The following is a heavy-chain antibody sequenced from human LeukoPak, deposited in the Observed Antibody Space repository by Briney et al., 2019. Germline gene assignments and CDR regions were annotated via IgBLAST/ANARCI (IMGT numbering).Heavy chain of an antibody. D-gene: IGHD3-22*01. V-gene: IGHV4-31*03. J-gene: IGHJ4*02. CDR1: GDSISSGGYY. CDR2: IYYSGST. CDR3: ARGPYYYDSSGHDY. Sequence: PSETLSLTCTVSGDSISSGGYYWSWIRQHPGKGLEWIGYIYYSGSTYYNPSLKSRVTISVDTSKNQFSLKLSSVTAADTAVYYCARGPYYYDSSGHDYWGQGTLVTVSS.